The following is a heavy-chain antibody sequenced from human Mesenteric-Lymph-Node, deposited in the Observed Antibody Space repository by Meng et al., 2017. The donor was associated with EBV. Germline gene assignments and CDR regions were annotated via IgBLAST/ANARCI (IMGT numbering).Heavy chain of an antibody. D-gene: IGHD4-17*01. CDR2: IYYSGGT. Sequence: VEPLQWGAELLKPAETLSLPCSGSGGSVSTGTSSWSWIRQPPGKGLEWIGYIYYSGGTNYNPSLKSRVTISVDTSKNQFSLKLSSVTAADTAVYYCATGLYGDYALANWGQGTLVTVSS. J-gene: IGHJ4*02. CDR3: ATGLYGDYALAN. CDR1: GGSVSTGTSS. V-gene: IGHV4-61*01.